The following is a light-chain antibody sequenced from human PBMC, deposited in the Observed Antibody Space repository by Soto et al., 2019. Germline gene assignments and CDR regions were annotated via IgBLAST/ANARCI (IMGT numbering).Light chain of an antibody. CDR3: SSYTSSSTNV. Sequence: QSALTQPASVSESPGQSITISCTGTSNDIGGYNYVSWYQHHPGKAPKLMIYEVSNRPSGVSHRFSGSKSGNTASLTISGLQAEDEADYYCSSYTSSSTNVFGTGTKVTVL. CDR1: SNDIGGYNY. CDR2: EVS. J-gene: IGLJ1*01. V-gene: IGLV2-14*01.